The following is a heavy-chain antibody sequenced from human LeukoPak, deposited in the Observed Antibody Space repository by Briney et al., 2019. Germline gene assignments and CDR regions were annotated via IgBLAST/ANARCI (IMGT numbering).Heavy chain of an antibody. CDR2: INHSGST. D-gene: IGHD6-13*01. CDR3: ARDDSSSWYNWFDP. J-gene: IGHJ5*02. CDR1: GASFSNYY. V-gene: IGHV4-34*01. Sequence: SETLSLTCAVYGASFSNYYGTWIRQPPGKGLEWIGEINHSGSTNYNPSLTSRVTISVDTSKNQFSPKLSSVTAADTAVYYCARDDSSSWYNWFDPWGQGTLVTVSS.